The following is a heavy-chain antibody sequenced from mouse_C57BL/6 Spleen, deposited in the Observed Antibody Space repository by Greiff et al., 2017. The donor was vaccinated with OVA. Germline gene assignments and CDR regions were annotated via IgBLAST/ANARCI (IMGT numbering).Heavy chain of an antibody. CDR2: IDPSDSYT. Sequence: QQSCKASGYTFTSYWMQWVKQRPGQGLEWIGEIDPSDSYTNYNQKFKGKATLTVDTSSSTADMQLSSLTSEYSAVYYFARSVLRYSMDYWAQGTSVTVSS. V-gene: IGHV1-50*01. J-gene: IGHJ4*01. CDR1: GYTFTSYW. D-gene: IGHD1-1*01. CDR3: ARSVLRYSMDY.